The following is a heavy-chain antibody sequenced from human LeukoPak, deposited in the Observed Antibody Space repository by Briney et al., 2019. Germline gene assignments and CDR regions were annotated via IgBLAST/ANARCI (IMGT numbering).Heavy chain of an antibody. CDR2: IYTSGST. J-gene: IGHJ4*02. Sequence: PSETLSLTCTVSGGSISSGSYYWSWIRQPAGKGLEWIGRIYTSGSTNYNPSLKSRVTISVDTSKNQFSLKLSSVTAADTAVYYCARDLTAMALGFDYWGQGTLVTVSS. CDR1: GGSISSGSYY. CDR3: ARDLTAMALGFDY. D-gene: IGHD5-18*01. V-gene: IGHV4-61*02.